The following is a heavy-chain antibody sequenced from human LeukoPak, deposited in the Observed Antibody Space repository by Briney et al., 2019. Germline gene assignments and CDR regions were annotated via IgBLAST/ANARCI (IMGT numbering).Heavy chain of an antibody. CDR2: IYSGGST. Sequence: PGGSLRLSSAASGFTVSSNYMSWVRQAPGKGLEWVSVIYSGGSTYYADSVKGRFTIPRDNAENSLYLQMNSLRAEDTAVYYCAELAITMIGGVWGKGTTVTISS. J-gene: IGHJ6*04. D-gene: IGHD3-10*02. CDR1: GFTVSSNY. V-gene: IGHV3-53*01. CDR3: AELAITMIGGV.